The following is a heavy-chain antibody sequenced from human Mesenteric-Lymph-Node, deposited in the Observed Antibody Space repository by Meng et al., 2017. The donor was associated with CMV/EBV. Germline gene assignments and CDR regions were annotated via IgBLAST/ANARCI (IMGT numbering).Heavy chain of an antibody. J-gene: IGHJ4*02. CDR1: GFTFSSYE. CDR2: ISLDGTNK. D-gene: IGHD3-22*01. Sequence: GGSLRLSCAASGFTFSSYEMNWVRQAPGKGLEWVALISLDGTNKYFADSVKGRFTISRDNSKNMLYLQMNSLRAEDTALYYCVRDYDTSGYYSYFDYWGQGTLVTVSS. CDR3: VRDYDTSGYYSYFDY. V-gene: IGHV3-30-3*01.